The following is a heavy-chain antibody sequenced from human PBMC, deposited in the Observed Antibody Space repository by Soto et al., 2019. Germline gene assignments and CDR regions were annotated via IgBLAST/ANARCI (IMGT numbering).Heavy chain of an antibody. J-gene: IGHJ1*01. Sequence: GGSLRLSCAASGFTFSSYAMSWVRQAPGKGLEWVSAISGSGGSTYYADSVKGRFTISRDNSKNTLYLQMNSLRAEDTAVYYCASRVGIAAAGTNFQHWGQGTLVTVSS. CDR1: GFTFSSYA. V-gene: IGHV3-23*01. CDR2: ISGSGGST. CDR3: ASRVGIAAAGTNFQH. D-gene: IGHD6-13*01.